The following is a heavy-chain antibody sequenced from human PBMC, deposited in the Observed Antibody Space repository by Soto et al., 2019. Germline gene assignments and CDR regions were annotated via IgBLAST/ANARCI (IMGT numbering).Heavy chain of an antibody. CDR2: IYSGGST. CDR3: ARGVVVPDYYYYGMDV. D-gene: IGHD2-2*01. V-gene: IGHV3-53*01. J-gene: IGHJ6*02. Sequence: EVQLVESGGGLSQPGGSLRLSCAASGFTVSSNYMSWVRQAPGKGLEWVSVIYSGGSTYYADSVKGRFTISRDNSKNTLYLQMNSLRAEDTDVYYCARGVVVPDYYYYGMDVWGQGTTVNVSS. CDR1: GFTVSSNY.